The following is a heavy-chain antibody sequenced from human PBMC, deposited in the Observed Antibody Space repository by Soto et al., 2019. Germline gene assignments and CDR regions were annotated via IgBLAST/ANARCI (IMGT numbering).Heavy chain of an antibody. V-gene: IGHV1-69*13. J-gene: IGHJ4*02. CDR2: IIPIFGTA. CDR3: ARTAYYYDSSGYYYGENYFDY. D-gene: IGHD3-22*01. Sequence: SVKVSCKASGGTFSSYAISWVRQAPGQGLEWMGGIIPIFGTANYAQKSQGRVTITADESTSTAYMELSSLGSEDTAVYYCARTAYYYDSSGYYYGENYFDYWGQGTLVTVSS. CDR1: GGTFSSYA.